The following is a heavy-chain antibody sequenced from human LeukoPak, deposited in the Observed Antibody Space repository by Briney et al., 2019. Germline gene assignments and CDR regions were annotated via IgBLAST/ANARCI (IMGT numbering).Heavy chain of an antibody. Sequence: GGSLRLSCTASGFTFGDYAMSWFRQAPGKGLEWVGFIRSKAYGGTTEYAASVKGRFTISRDDSKSITYLQMNSLKTEDTAVYYCTRDVSDSYSSSPNDYWGQGTLVTVSS. V-gene: IGHV3-49*03. D-gene: IGHD6-6*01. CDR1: GFTFGDYA. CDR2: IRSKAYGGTT. J-gene: IGHJ4*02. CDR3: TRDVSDSYSSSPNDY.